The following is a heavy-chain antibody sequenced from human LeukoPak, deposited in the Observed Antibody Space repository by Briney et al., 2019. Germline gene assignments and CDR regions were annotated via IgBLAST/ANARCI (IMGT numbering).Heavy chain of an antibody. CDR3: AKGRYSSSWAPFDP. CDR2: ISNDGSNE. J-gene: IGHJ5*02. CDR1: GFTFSTYA. Sequence: GGSLRLSCAASGFTFSTYAMHWVRQAPGKGLEWVAVISNDGSNEYYADSVKGRFTISRDNSKNTLYLQMNNLRAEDTAIYYCAKGRYSSSWAPFDPWGQGTLVTVSS. D-gene: IGHD4-11*01. V-gene: IGHV3-30-3*01.